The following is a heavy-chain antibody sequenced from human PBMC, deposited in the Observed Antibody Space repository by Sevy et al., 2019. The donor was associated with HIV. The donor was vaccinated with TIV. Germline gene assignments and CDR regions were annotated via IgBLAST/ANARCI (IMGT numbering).Heavy chain of an antibody. J-gene: IGHJ4*02. D-gene: IGHD3-22*01. V-gene: IGHV3-23*01. Sequence: GSLRLSCAASGFTFSSYAMSWVRQAPGKGLEWVSAISGSGGSTYYADSVKGRFTISRDNSKNTLYLQMNSLRAEDTAVYYCAKDRNIYDSSGYYNDYWGQGTLVTVSS. CDR3: AKDRNIYDSSGYYNDY. CDR1: GFTFSSYA. CDR2: ISGSGGST.